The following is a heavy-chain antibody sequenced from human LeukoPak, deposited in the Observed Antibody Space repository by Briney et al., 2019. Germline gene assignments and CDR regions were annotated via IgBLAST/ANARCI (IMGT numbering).Heavy chain of an antibody. V-gene: IGHV4-59*01. CDR1: GGSISSYY. CDR3: ARGGGAVVVPAALDY. J-gene: IGHJ4*02. CDR2: IYYSGST. D-gene: IGHD2-2*01. Sequence: SETLSLTCAVYGGSISSYYWSWIRQPPGKGLEWIGYIYYSGSTNYNPSLKSRVTISVDTSKNQFSLKLSSVTAADTAVYYCARGGGAVVVPAALDYWGQGTLVTVSS.